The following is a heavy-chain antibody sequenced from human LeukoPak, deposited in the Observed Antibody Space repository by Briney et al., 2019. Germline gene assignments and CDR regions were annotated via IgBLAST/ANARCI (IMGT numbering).Heavy chain of an antibody. J-gene: IGHJ6*04. CDR1: SGSLSSGDYY. D-gene: IGHD2-21*02. CDR3: ARENKVTFYGMDV. Sequence: SQALSLTCTVSSGSLSSGDYYWSWIRQPPGTGLEWIGYIYYTGTTYYNPSLKSRVTISVDTSKNQFSLNLTSVTAADTAVYYCARENKVTFYGMDVWGKGTTVTV. CDR2: IYYTGTT. V-gene: IGHV4-30-4*08.